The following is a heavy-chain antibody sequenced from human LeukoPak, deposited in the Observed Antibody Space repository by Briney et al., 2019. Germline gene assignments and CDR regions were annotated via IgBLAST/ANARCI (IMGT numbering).Heavy chain of an antibody. V-gene: IGHV3-23*01. CDR1: GFTFSSYA. D-gene: IGHD5-18*01. J-gene: IGHJ5*02. Sequence: QSGESLRLSCAASGFTFSSYAMSWVRQAPGKGLEWVSVISGNGGRTYYADSVKGRFTISRDNSKNTLYLQMNSLRAEDTAVYYCAKVRDLDTVLGRFDNWGQGTLVTVSS. CDR3: AKVRDLDTVLGRFDN. CDR2: ISGNGGRT.